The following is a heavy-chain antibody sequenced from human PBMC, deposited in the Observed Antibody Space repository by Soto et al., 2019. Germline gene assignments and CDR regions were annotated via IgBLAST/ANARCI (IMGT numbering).Heavy chain of an antibody. Sequence: LRLSCAASGLTFSSYGMHWVRQAPGKGLEWVAVIWYDGSSKYYADSVKGRFTISRDNSKNTLYLQMNSLRAEDTAVYYCAREEYYDSSGMGDAFDIWGQGTMVTVSS. D-gene: IGHD3-22*01. CDR3: AREEYYDSSGMGDAFDI. V-gene: IGHV3-33*01. J-gene: IGHJ3*02. CDR2: IWYDGSSK. CDR1: GLTFSSYG.